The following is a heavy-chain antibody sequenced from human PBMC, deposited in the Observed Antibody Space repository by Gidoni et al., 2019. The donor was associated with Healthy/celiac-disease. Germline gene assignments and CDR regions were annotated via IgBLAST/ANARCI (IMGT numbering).Heavy chain of an antibody. V-gene: IGHV3-73*01. D-gene: IGHD3-10*01. CDR1: GFTFSGSA. CDR3: TRLYDSGPGGDAFDI. CDR2: IRSKPNTYAT. Sequence: EVQLVESGGGLVQPGGSLKLSCAASGFTFSGSAMHWVRQASGKGLGWVGRIRSKPNTYATAYAASVKGRFTISRDDSKNTAYLQMNSLKTEDTAVYYCTRLYDSGPGGDAFDIWGQGTMVTVSS. J-gene: IGHJ3*02.